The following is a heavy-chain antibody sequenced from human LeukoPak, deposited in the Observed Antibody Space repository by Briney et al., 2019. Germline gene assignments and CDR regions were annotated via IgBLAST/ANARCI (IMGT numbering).Heavy chain of an antibody. Sequence: GGPLRLSCAAYGFRFSNHGMHWVRQAPGKGLEWVAFIQDNERHIYYADSMKGRFTISRDNSKNMLYLQMNSLRTEDTAVYYCANELWSGPSDAFEIWGRGTVVTVSS. CDR1: GFRFSNHG. CDR2: IQDNERHI. V-gene: IGHV3-30*02. D-gene: IGHD3-3*01. J-gene: IGHJ3*02. CDR3: ANELWSGPSDAFEI.